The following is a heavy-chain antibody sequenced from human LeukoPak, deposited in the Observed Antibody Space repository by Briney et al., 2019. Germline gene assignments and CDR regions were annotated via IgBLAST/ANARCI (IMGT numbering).Heavy chain of an antibody. CDR3: ARGGAGYNYFDY. CDR1: NGSISGCY. V-gene: IGHV4-59*01. Sequence: SETLSLTCTVSNGSISGCYWSWIRQTPGKGLEWIGYIHFSGTTNYNPSLTSRVIVSLDTSKNQFSLKLSSVTAADTAVYYCARGGAGYNYFDYWGQGSLVTVSS. J-gene: IGHJ4*02. D-gene: IGHD5-24*01. CDR2: IHFSGTT.